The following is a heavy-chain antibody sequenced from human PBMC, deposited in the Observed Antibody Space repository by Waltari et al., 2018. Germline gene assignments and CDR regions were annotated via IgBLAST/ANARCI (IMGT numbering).Heavy chain of an antibody. V-gene: IGHV4-39*01. D-gene: IGHD1-26*01. Sequence: QLQLQESGPGLVKPSETLSLTCTVSGGSISSSSYYWGWIRQPPGKGLVWVGSIYYSGSTYYNPSIKIRVTISVDTSKNQFSLKLSSVTAADTAVYYCARMKWELQFPTFDYWGQGTLVTVSS. CDR1: GGSISSSSYY. CDR3: ARMKWELQFPTFDY. J-gene: IGHJ4*02. CDR2: IYYSGST.